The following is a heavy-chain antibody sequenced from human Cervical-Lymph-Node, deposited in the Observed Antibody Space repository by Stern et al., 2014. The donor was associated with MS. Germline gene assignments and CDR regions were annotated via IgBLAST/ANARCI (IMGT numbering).Heavy chain of an antibody. CDR2: IKTKTDVETT. V-gene: IGHV3-15*01. CDR3: TTDRPDSSGWHKAYYFDY. Sequence: EMQLVESGGGLVKPGGSLRLSCAASGFTFDNAWMSWVRQAPGKGLEWVALIKTKTDVETTDYAAPVKGRFSISRDDSKNTLYLQMNSLEIEDTAVYYCTTDRPDSSGWHKAYYFDYWGQGILVTVSS. J-gene: IGHJ4*02. CDR1: GFTFDNAW. D-gene: IGHD3-22*01.